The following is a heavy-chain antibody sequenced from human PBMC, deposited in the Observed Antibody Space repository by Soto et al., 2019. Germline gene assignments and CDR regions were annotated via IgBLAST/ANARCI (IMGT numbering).Heavy chain of an antibody. CDR2: IYTSGST. Sequence: SETLSLTCTVSGGSISSYYWSWIRQPAGKGLEWIGRIYTSGSTNYNPSLKSRVTMSVDTSKNQFSLKLSSVAAADTAVYYCARAPYSSGWYGPEGAFDIWGQGTMVTVSS. CDR3: ARAPYSSGWYGPEGAFDI. V-gene: IGHV4-4*07. D-gene: IGHD6-19*01. CDR1: GGSISSYY. J-gene: IGHJ3*02.